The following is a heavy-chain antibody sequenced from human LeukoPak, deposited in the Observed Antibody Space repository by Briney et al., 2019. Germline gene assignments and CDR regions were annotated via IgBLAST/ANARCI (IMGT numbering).Heavy chain of an antibody. CDR1: GYTLTELS. J-gene: IGHJ4*02. CDR3: ATVRGSGWRMDY. Sequence: ASVKVSCKVSGYTLTELSMHWVRQAPGKGLEWMGGFDPEDGETIYAQKFQGRDTMTEDTSTDTAYMELSSLRSEDTAVYYCATVRGSGWRMDYWGQGTLVTVSS. CDR2: FDPEDGET. V-gene: IGHV1-24*01. D-gene: IGHD6-19*01.